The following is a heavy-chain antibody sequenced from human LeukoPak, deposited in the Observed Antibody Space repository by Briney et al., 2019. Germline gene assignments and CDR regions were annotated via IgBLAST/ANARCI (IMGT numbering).Heavy chain of an antibody. CDR1: GFTFSNYA. CDR3: ARGEGGAYDAFDI. V-gene: IGHV3-23*01. D-gene: IGHD3-16*01. Sequence: GGSLRLSCAASGFTFSNYAMNWVRQAPGKGLEWVSAIRGSGGSTYYADSVKGRFTISRDNSKNTLFLQMNSLRVEDTAVYYCARGEGGAYDAFDIWGQGTMVTVSS. J-gene: IGHJ3*02. CDR2: IRGSGGST.